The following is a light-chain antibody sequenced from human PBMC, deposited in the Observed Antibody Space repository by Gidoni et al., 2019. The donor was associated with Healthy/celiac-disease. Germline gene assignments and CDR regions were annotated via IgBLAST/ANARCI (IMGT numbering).Light chain of an antibody. V-gene: IGLV2-8*01. Sequence: HSALTQPPSASGSPGQSVTISCTGTSSDVGGYNYVSWYQQHPGKAPKLMIYEVSKRPSGVPDRFSGSKSGNTASLTVSGLQAEDEADYYCSSYAGSNNVVFGGGTK. CDR2: EVS. CDR1: SSDVGGYNY. CDR3: SSYAGSNNVV. J-gene: IGLJ2*01.